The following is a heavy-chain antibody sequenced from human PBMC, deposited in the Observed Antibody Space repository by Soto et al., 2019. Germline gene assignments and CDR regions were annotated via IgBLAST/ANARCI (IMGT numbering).Heavy chain of an antibody. CDR1: GYTFSNYA. CDR2: ISGGNDNK. V-gene: IGHV1-3*01. J-gene: IGHJ4*02. Sequence: ASVKVSCKAFGYTFSNYAVHWVRQAPGQTLEWMGWISGGNDNKAYSQKYQDRVTISKDTSASTVYMEMRSLRSEDTAVYYCARGVVGSWIDGFFDCWGQGTLVTVSS. D-gene: IGHD1-1*01. CDR3: ARGVVGSWIDGFFDC.